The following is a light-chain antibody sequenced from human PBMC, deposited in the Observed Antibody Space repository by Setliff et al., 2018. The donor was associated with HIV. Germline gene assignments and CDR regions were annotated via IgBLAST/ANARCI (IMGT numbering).Light chain of an antibody. Sequence: QSALTQPASVSGSPGQAITISCTGTSDDIGRYYYVSWYQQLPGKAPKLIMYDVSHRPSGVSTRFSGSKSGDTASLTISGLQAEDEAHYYCTSYTIKTLYVFGSGTKVTVL. CDR2: DVS. V-gene: IGLV2-14*03. CDR3: TSYTIKTLYV. J-gene: IGLJ1*01. CDR1: SDDIGRYYY.